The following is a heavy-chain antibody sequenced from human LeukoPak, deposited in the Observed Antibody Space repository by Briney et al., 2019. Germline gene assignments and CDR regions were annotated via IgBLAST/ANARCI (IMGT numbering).Heavy chain of an antibody. CDR2: ISAYNGNT. D-gene: IGHD2-8*01. J-gene: IGHJ4*02. CDR1: GYTFTSDG. CDR3: ARGEYCTNGVCPGDY. Sequence: ASVKVSCKASGYTFTSDGISWVRQAPGQGLEWMGCISAYNGNTNYAQKLQGRVTMTTDTSTSTAYMELRSLRSDDTAVYYCARGEYCTNGVCPGDYWGQGTLVTVSS. V-gene: IGHV1-18*01.